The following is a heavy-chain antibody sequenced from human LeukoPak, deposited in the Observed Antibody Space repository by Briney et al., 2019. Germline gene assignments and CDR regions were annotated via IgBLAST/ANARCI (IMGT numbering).Heavy chain of an antibody. D-gene: IGHD2-21*01. CDR1: GFTFSTYA. CDR2: ISIDGSNK. V-gene: IGHV3-30-3*01. CDR3: ASASTSRPRFFDS. Sequence: TGGSLRLSCAASGFTFSTYAMHWVRQAPGKGLEWVAFISIDGSNKYYADSVKDRFTISRDNSENTLYLQMNSLRVEDTAVYYCASASTSRPRFFDSWGQGTLVTVSS. J-gene: IGHJ4*02.